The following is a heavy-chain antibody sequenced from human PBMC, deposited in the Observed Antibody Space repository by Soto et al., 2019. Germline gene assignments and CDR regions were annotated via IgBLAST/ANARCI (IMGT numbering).Heavy chain of an antibody. CDR3: ARDKSYYDSSGYPRFDY. J-gene: IGHJ4*02. Sequence: TLSLTCTVSGGSISSGGYYWSWIRQHPGKGLEWIGYIYYSGSTYYNPSLKSRVTISVDTSKNQFSLKLSSVTAADTAVYYCARDKSYYDSSGYPRFDYWGQGTLVTVSS. D-gene: IGHD3-22*01. V-gene: IGHV4-31*03. CDR1: GGSISSGGYY. CDR2: IYYSGST.